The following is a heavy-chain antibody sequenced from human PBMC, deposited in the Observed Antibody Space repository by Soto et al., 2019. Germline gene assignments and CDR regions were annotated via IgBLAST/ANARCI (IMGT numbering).Heavy chain of an antibody. CDR3: AKSPRGYHYYCMDV. V-gene: IGHV3-23*01. CDR2: ISGSGGST. Sequence: EVQLLESGGGLVQPGGSLRLSCAASGFTFSSYAMSWVRQAPGKGLEWVSAISGSGGSTYYADSVKGRFTISRDNSKNTLYLQMNSLRADDMAVYYCAKSPRGYHYYCMDVWCQGTTVTVSS. J-gene: IGHJ6*02. CDR1: GFTFSSYA.